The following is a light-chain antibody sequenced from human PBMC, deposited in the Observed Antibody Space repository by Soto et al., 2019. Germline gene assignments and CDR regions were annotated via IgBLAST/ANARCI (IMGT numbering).Light chain of an antibody. CDR3: QQYSNRWT. V-gene: IGKV3-15*01. CDR2: GAS. Sequence: EIVMTQSPATLSVSPGERATLSCRASQSVSSNLAWYQKKPGQAPRLLIYGASTRVNGIPARFSGSGSGTEFTLTISILQSEYAAVYYCQQYSNRWTFGQGTKVEIK. J-gene: IGKJ1*01. CDR1: QSVSSN.